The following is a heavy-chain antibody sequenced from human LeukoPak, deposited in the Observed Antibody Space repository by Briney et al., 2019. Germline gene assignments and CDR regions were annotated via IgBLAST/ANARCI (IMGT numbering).Heavy chain of an antibody. Sequence: GESLKISCQGSAYIFSNYWIGWVRQMPGKGLEWMGIIYPGDSGTRYSPSFQGQVTISADKSIGTAYLQWSSLKASDTAMYYCARQGRYSYPFDYWGQGTLVTVSS. J-gene: IGHJ4*02. CDR2: IYPGDSGT. CDR3: ARQGRYSYPFDY. D-gene: IGHD5-18*01. V-gene: IGHV5-51*01. CDR1: AYIFSNYW.